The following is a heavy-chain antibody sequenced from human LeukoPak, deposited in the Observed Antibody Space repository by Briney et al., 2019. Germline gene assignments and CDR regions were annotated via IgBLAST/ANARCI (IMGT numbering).Heavy chain of an antibody. J-gene: IGHJ5*02. CDR1: GGSFSGYY. V-gene: IGHV4-34*01. CDR3: ARGLTGYSSSWYGYGWFDP. Sequence: PSETLSLTCAVYGGSFSGYYWSWIRQPPGKGLEWIGEINHSGSTNYNPSLKSRVTISVDTSKNQFSLKLSSVTAADTAVYYSARGLTGYSSSWYGYGWFDPWGQGTLVTVSS. D-gene: IGHD6-13*01. CDR2: INHSGST.